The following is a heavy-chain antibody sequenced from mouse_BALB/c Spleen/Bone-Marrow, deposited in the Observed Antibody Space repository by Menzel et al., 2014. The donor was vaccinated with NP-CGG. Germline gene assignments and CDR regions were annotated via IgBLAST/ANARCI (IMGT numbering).Heavy chain of an antibody. D-gene: IGHD1-1*01. CDR2: IDPANCNT. V-gene: IGHV14-3*02. Sequence: VQLQQSGAELVKPGASVKLSRTASGFNIKDTYMHWVKQRPEQGLEWIGRIDPANCNTKYDPKFQGKATITADTSSNTAYLQLSSLTSEDTAAYYCAAYYYGTYGFAYWGQGTLVTVSA. CDR3: AAYYYGTYGFAY. CDR1: GFNIKDTY. J-gene: IGHJ3*01.